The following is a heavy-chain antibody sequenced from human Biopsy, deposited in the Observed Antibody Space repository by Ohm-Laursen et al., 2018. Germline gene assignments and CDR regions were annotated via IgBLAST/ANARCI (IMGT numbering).Heavy chain of an antibody. CDR1: GGSISSSTTYY. CDR3: ARHPTGFWFDP. CDR2: IYNTETT. Sequence: TLSLTCTVSGGSISSSTTYYWAWLRQPPGKGLEWIGSIYNTETTFYNPSLKSRVTTSVDTSTNQFSLKVSSVTAADTALYFCARHPTGFWFDPWGHGTLVTVSS. J-gene: IGHJ5*02. V-gene: IGHV4-39*01.